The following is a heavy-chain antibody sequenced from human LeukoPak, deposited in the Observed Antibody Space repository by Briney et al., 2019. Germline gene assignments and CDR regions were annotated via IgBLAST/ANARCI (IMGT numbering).Heavy chain of an antibody. V-gene: IGHV3-53*01. CDR2: IYSGGST. CDR3: ARDLTTMLRGVIAY. Sequence: GGSLRLSCAASGFTVSSNYMSWVRQAPGKGLEWVSVIYSGGSTYYADSVRGRFTISRDNSRNTLYLQMNSLRVEDTAVYYCARDLTTMLRGVIAYWGQGTLVTVSS. CDR1: GFTVSSNY. J-gene: IGHJ4*02. D-gene: IGHD3-10*01.